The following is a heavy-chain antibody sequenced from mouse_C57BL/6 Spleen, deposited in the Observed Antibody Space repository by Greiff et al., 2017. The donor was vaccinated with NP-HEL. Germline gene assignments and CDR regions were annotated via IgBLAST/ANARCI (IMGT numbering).Heavy chain of an antibody. J-gene: IGHJ2*01. V-gene: IGHV1-42*01. Sequence: EVQLQQSGPELVKPGASVKISCKASGYSFTGYYMNWVKQSPEKSLEWIGEINPSTGGTTYNQKFKAKATLTVDKSSSTAYMQLKSLTSEDSAVYYCANHYYGSSLYYFDYWGQGTTLTVSS. CDR2: INPSTGGT. D-gene: IGHD1-1*01. CDR1: GYSFTGYY. CDR3: ANHYYGSSLYYFDY.